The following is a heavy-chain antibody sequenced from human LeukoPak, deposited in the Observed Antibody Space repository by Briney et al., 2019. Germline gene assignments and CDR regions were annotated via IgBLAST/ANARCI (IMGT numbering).Heavy chain of an antibody. CDR2: ISSSSSYI. Sequence: PGGSLRLSCAASGFTFSSYSMNWVRQAPGKGLEWVSSISSSSSYIYYADSVEGRFTISRDNAKNSLYLQMNSLRAEDTAVYYCARDISGRPGIAAPFDYWGQGTLVTVSS. J-gene: IGHJ4*02. V-gene: IGHV3-21*01. CDR3: ARDISGRPGIAAPFDY. D-gene: IGHD6-13*01. CDR1: GFTFSSYS.